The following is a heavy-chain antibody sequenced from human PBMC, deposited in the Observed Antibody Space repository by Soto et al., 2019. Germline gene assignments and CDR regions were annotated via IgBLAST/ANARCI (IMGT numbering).Heavy chain of an antibody. D-gene: IGHD3-22*01. Sequence: GGSLRLSCAASGFTFSSYAMHWVRQAPGKGLEWVAVISYDGSNKYYADSVKGRFTISRDNSKNTLYLQMNSLRAEDTAVYYCARDQAFYYDSSGYLPSHWFDPWGKGTLVTVSS. CDR1: GFTFSSYA. J-gene: IGHJ5*02. CDR2: ISYDGSNK. V-gene: IGHV3-30-3*01. CDR3: ARDQAFYYDSSGYLPSHWFDP.